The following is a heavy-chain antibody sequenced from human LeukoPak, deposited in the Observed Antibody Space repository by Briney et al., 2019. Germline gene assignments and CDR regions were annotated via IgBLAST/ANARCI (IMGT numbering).Heavy chain of an antibody. V-gene: IGHV3-30*14. Sequence: ERSLRLSCAASGFTFISYAMHWVRQAPGKGLEWVAAISYDGTNKYYADSVRGRFIISRDNSKNTLYLQMNSLRAEDTAVYYCARAYQGGGSFDYWGQGTLVTVSS. CDR1: GFTFISYA. J-gene: IGHJ4*02. CDR2: ISYDGTNK. CDR3: ARAYQGGGSFDY. D-gene: IGHD3-16*01.